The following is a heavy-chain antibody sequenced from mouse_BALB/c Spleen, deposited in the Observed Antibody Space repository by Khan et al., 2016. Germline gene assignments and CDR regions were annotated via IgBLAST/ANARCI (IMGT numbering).Heavy chain of an antibody. CDR3: ARDLDY. CDR1: GYTFTTYW. Sequence: QVQLQQSGPELSKPGASVRMSCRASGYTFTTYWMHWVKQRPGQGLEWIEYINPTTYYTEYNQKFKDKASLTADKSSSTAYMQLRSLTSEDSAIYYCARDLDYWGPGTTVTVSS. CDR2: INPTTYYT. J-gene: IGHJ2*01. V-gene: IGHV1-7*01.